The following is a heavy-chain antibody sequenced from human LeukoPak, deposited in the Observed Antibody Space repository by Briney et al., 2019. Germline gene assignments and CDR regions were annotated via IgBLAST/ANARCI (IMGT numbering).Heavy chain of an antibody. V-gene: IGHV3-30*18. J-gene: IGHJ4*02. CDR1: GFTLSNYG. D-gene: IGHD2-2*01. CDR3: AKAYGYCTTTSCSHEEFDY. Sequence: PGRSLSLPCAASGFTLSNYGMHWVRQAPGKGLEWVAVISYDGSNKYYADSVKGRFAISRGNSKNTLYLQMNSLRAEDTAVYYCAKAYGYCTTTSCSHEEFDYWGQGTLVTVSS. CDR2: ISYDGSNK.